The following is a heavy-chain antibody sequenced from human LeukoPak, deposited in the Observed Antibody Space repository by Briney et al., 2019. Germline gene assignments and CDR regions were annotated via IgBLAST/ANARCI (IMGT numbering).Heavy chain of an antibody. J-gene: IGHJ6*02. CDR1: GFTVSSNY. Sequence: PGGSLRLSCAASGFTVSSNYMSWVRQAPGKGLEGVSVIYSGGSTYYADSVKGRFTISRHNSKNTLYLQMNSLRAEDTAVYYCARDRLSSWYYYGMDVWGQGTTVTVSS. D-gene: IGHD6-13*01. V-gene: IGHV3-53*04. CDR2: IYSGGST. CDR3: ARDRLSSWYYYGMDV.